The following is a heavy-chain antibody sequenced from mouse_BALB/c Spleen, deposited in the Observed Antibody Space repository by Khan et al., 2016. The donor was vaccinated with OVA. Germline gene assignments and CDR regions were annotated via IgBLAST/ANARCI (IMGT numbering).Heavy chain of an antibody. CDR1: GYTFNSYY. V-gene: IGHV1S81*02. D-gene: IGHD2-2*01. CDR2: INPNNGDA. Sequence: VQLVESGAELVKPGASVKLSCKASGYTFNSYYMYWVKQRPGKGLEWIGEINPNNGDANFNEKFKNKATLTVDKSSNTAFMQLSSLTSEDSAVYYDTRSGYGSFAYWGQGTLITVSA. CDR3: TRSGYGSFAY. J-gene: IGHJ3*01.